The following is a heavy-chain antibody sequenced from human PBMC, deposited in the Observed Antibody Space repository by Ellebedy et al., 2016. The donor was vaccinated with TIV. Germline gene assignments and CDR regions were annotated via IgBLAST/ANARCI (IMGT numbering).Heavy chain of an antibody. CDR3: ARELGGSGGSDFDY. J-gene: IGHJ4*02. V-gene: IGHV3-33*01. D-gene: IGHD2-15*01. Sequence: GESLKISCAASEFTFSTYHMHWVRQAPGKGQEWVAVIWYDGTAKFYAESVKGRFTISRDNSQNTLYLEMNSLRADDTALYYCARELGGSGGSDFDYWGQGTLVTVSS. CDR2: IWYDGTAK. CDR1: EFTFSTYH.